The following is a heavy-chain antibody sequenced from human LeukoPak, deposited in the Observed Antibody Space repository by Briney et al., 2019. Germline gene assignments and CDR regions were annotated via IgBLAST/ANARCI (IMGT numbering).Heavy chain of an antibody. J-gene: IGHJ6*03. Sequence: PGRSLRLSCAASGFTFDGYAMHWVRQAPGKGLEWVSGISWNSGSIGYADSVKGRFTISRDNAKNSLYLQMNSLRAEDMALYYCAKDKGAVAGYYMDVWGKGTTVTVSS. CDR3: AKDKGAVAGYYMDV. D-gene: IGHD6-19*01. CDR1: GFTFDGYA. CDR2: ISWNSGSI. V-gene: IGHV3-9*03.